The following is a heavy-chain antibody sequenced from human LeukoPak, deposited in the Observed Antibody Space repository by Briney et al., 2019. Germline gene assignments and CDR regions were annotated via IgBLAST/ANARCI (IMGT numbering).Heavy chain of an antibody. CDR3: ARVSLGKWELLYAFDI. J-gene: IGHJ3*02. CDR2: ISSSGSTI. V-gene: IGHV3-11*04. D-gene: IGHD1-26*01. CDR1: GFTFSDYY. Sequence: GGSLRLSCAASGFTFSDYYMSWIRQAPGKGLEWVSCISSSGSTIYYADSVKGRFTISRDNAKNSLYLQMNSLRAEDTAVYYCARVSLGKWELLYAFDIWGQGTMVTVSS.